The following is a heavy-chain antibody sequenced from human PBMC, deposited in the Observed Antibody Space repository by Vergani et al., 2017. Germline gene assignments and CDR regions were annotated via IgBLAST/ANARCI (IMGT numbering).Heavy chain of an antibody. Sequence: VQLVESGGGVVQPGGSLRLSCTASGFPFSSYSMAWVRQAPGKGLEWLSYISSSSTSIYYADSVKGRFTISRDNGEESLYLQMHSLRGADTAVYYCVRGQPGYQVLNAVNFDHWGQGTLVTVSS. CDR1: GFPFSSYS. CDR2: ISSSSTSI. D-gene: IGHD2-2*01. CDR3: VRGQPGYQVLNAVNFDH. V-gene: IGHV3-48*01. J-gene: IGHJ4*02.